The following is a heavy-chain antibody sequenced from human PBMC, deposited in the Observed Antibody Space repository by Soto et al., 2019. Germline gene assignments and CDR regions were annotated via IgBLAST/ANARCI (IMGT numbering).Heavy chain of an antibody. J-gene: IGHJ6*02. CDR3: ARRRGVIQDGMEV. CDR1: GVSIRSSSSS. Sequence: QLQLQESGPGLVKPSEAMSLTCTVSGVSIRSSSSSWDWIRQPPGEGVEWIGSIYYSGSTYYDPSRNRQDSITMAKSKNQCPPNVGSGISADAAVYYCARRRGVIQDGMEVWGQGTTVIVSS. CDR2: IYYSGST. V-gene: IGHV4-39*01. D-gene: IGHD3-10*01.